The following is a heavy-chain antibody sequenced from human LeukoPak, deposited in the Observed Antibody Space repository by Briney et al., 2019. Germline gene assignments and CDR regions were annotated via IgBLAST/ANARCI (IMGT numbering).Heavy chain of an antibody. CDR1: GFTFSSYA. D-gene: IGHD6-13*01. J-gene: IGHJ3*01. CDR3: ARAKIAAAGTGAFDV. Sequence: GGSLRLGCAASGFTFSSYAMTWVRQAPGKGLEWVSAFSATDGSAQYAESVEGRFTISRGNSKNTLFLQMNSLGAEDTAVYYCARAKIAAAGTGAFDVWGQGTLVTVSS. V-gene: IGHV3-23*01. CDR2: FSATDGSA.